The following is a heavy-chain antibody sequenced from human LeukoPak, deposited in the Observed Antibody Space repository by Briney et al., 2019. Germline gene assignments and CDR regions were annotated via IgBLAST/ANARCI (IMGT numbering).Heavy chain of an antibody. CDR1: GGSISSYY. D-gene: IGHD5-18*01. V-gene: IGHV4-59*01. J-gene: IGHJ4*02. CDR3: ARDGYSYGTGYYFDS. Sequence: KASETLSLTCAVSGGSISSYYWSWIRLPPGKGLEWIGYIYYTGATYYNPSLKSRVTISLDTSKNQFSLKLSSVTAADAAVYHCARDGYSYGTGYYFDSWGQGALVTASS. CDR2: IYYTGAT.